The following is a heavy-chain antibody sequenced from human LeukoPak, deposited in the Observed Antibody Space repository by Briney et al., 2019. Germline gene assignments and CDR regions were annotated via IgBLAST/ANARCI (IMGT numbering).Heavy chain of an antibody. CDR2: INGDGSDT. Sequence: PGGSLRLSCAASGFTFSSYAMSWVRQAPGKGPEWVSHINGDGSDTGYADSVKGRFTISRDNSKNTVYLQMNSLRAEDTAVYYCSRDQLSYCDGDCPWGQGTLVTVSS. J-gene: IGHJ5*02. D-gene: IGHD2-21*02. V-gene: IGHV3-74*01. CDR1: GFTFSSYA. CDR3: SRDQLSYCDGDCP.